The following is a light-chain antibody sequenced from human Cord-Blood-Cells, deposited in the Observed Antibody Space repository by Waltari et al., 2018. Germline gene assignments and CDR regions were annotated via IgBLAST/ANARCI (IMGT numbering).Light chain of an antibody. J-gene: IGKJ4*01. Sequence: EIVLTQSPATLSLSPGERATLSCRASQRVSSYLAWYQQKPGQAPRLLSYDASNRATGIPARFSGSGSGTDFTLTISSLEPEDFAVYYCQQRSNWPPLTFGGGTNVEIK. CDR2: DAS. V-gene: IGKV3-11*01. CDR1: QRVSSY. CDR3: QQRSNWPPLT.